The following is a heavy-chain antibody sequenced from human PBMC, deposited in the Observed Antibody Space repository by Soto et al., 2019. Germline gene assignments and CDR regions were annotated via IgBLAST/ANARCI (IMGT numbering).Heavy chain of an antibody. Sequence: QGQLVQSGAEVKWPGASVKVSCKASGYPFNKYSISWVRQAPGQGLEWMGWISAYNGNRNYAQKFKGRVTLGTDTSTSTAYMELRNLRSDDTAVYYCTRGHGDFAGDFDYWGQGTLVTVSS. CDR1: GYPFNKYS. J-gene: IGHJ4*02. D-gene: IGHD4-17*01. V-gene: IGHV1-18*04. CDR2: ISAYNGNR. CDR3: TRGHGDFAGDFDY.